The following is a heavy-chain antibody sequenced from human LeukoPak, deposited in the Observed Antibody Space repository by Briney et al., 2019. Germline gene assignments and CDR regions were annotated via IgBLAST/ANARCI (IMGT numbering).Heavy chain of an antibody. Sequence: GASVKVSCKASGYTFTSYYMHWVRQAPGQGLEWMGIINPSGGSTSYAQKFQGRVTMTRDTSTSTVYMELSSLRSEDTAVYYCARDGRYYYDSSGYPPTDYWGQGTLVTVSS. CDR1: GYTFTSYY. CDR2: INPSGGST. V-gene: IGHV1-46*01. J-gene: IGHJ4*02. CDR3: ARDGRYYYDSSGYPPTDY. D-gene: IGHD3-22*01.